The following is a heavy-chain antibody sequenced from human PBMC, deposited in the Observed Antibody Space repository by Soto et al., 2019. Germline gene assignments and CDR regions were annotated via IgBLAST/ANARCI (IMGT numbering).Heavy chain of an antibody. CDR3: ARYCSSTSCYTDAFDI. D-gene: IGHD2-2*01. V-gene: IGHV3-48*02. J-gene: IGHJ3*02. CDR1: GFTFSSYS. CDR2: ISSSSSTI. Sequence: EVQLVESGGGLVQPGGSLRLSCAASGFTFSSYSMNWVRQAPGKGLEWVSYISSSSSTIYYADSVKGRFTISRDNAKNSLYLQMNSLRDEDTAVYYCARYCSSTSCYTDAFDIWGQGTMVTVSS.